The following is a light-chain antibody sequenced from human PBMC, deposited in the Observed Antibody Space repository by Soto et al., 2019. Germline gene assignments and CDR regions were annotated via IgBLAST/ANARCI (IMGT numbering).Light chain of an antibody. V-gene: IGKV3-20*01. Sequence: EIVLTQSPGTLSLSPGERATLSCRASQSVNNNYLAWYQQKPGQPPRLLIYGASSRAIGIPDRFSGGGSGTDFHLTISRLESEDFAVYYCQQYGSSYTFGPGTKVDMK. CDR2: GAS. J-gene: IGKJ3*01. CDR1: QSVNNNY. CDR3: QQYGSSYT.